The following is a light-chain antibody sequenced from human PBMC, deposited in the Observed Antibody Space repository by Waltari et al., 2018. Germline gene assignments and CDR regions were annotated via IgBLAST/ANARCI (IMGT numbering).Light chain of an antibody. J-gene: IGKJ1*01. CDR1: QSVSSN. CDR3: QQYNNWPPWT. CDR2: GAS. Sequence: EIVMTQSPATLSVSPGERAPPSCRASQSVSSNLAWYQQKPGQAPRLLIYGASTRATGIPARFSGSGSGTDFTLTISSLQSEDFAVYYCQQYNNWPPWTFGQGTKVEIK. V-gene: IGKV3-15*01.